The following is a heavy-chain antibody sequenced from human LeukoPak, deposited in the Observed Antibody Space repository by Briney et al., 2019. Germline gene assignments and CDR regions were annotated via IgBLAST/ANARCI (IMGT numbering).Heavy chain of an antibody. D-gene: IGHD3-10*01. CDR3: ARYVVYGSGKYYFDY. CDR1: GGSVSSTTYY. V-gene: IGHV4-39*01. Sequence: SSETLSLTCTVSGGSVSSTTYYWSWIRQPPGKGLEWIASINYSGSTYYNPSLKSRVTISVDTSENQFSLKLSSVTAADTAVYYCARYVVYGSGKYYFDYWGQGTLVTISS. J-gene: IGHJ4*02. CDR2: INYSGST.